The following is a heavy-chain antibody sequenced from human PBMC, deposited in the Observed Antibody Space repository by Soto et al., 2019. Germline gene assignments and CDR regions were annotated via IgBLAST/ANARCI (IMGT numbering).Heavy chain of an antibody. J-gene: IGHJ6*03. CDR3: AKGGYCSRTSCYGYYYYYMDV. CDR1: GLTFYYYS. Sequence: PGGSMILSCASSGLTFYYYSMHLIRQDPGKGLEWVSGISWNSGSIGYADSVKGRFTISRDNAKNSLYLQMNSLRAEDTALYYCAKGGYCSRTSCYGYYYYYMDVWGKGTTVTAP. CDR2: ISWNSGSI. D-gene: IGHD2-2*01. V-gene: IGHV3-9*01.